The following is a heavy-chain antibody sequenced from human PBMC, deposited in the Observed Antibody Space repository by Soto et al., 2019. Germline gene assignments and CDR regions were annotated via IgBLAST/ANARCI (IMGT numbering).Heavy chain of an antibody. CDR3: ASHGRYYDILTGYPPDY. D-gene: IGHD3-9*01. V-gene: IGHV1-8*01. CDR2: MNPNSGNT. CDR1: GCTFTSYD. Sequence: SVKVNCKASGCTFTSYDINWVRQANGQGLEWMGWMNPNSGNTGYAQKFQGRVTMTRNTSISTAYMELSSLRSEDTAVYYCASHGRYYDILTGYPPDYWGQGTLVTVSS. J-gene: IGHJ4*02.